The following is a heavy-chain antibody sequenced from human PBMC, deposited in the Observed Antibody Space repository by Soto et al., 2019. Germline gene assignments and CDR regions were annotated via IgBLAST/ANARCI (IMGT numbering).Heavy chain of an antibody. CDR1: GYTFTNYA. D-gene: IGHD3-22*01. V-gene: IGHV1-3*01. CDR2: INAGNGNT. CDR3: ARSPDSSGYYPRWYYYGMDV. J-gene: IGHJ6*02. Sequence: ASVKISCKASGYTFTNYAMHWVRQAPGQRREWMGWINAGNGNTKYSQKFQGRVTITRDTSASTAYMELSSSVTAADTAVYYCARSPDSSGYYPRWYYYGMDVWGQGTTVTVSS.